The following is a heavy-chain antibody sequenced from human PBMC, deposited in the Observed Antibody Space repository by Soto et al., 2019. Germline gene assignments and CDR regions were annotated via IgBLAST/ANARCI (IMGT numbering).Heavy chain of an antibody. CDR2: IWYDGSNK. J-gene: IGHJ6*03. Sequence: GESLKISCAASGFTFSSYGMHWVRQAPGKGLEWVAVIWYDGSNKYYADSVKGRFTISRDNSKNTLNLQMNSLRAEDTAVYYCARGYCSGGSCYVAYYMDVWGKGTTVTVSS. D-gene: IGHD2-15*01. CDR1: GFTFSSYG. CDR3: ARGYCSGGSCYVAYYMDV. V-gene: IGHV3-33*01.